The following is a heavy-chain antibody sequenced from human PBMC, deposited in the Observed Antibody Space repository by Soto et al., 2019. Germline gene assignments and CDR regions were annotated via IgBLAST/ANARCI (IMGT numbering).Heavy chain of an antibody. CDR2: ISAYNGNT. V-gene: IGHV1-18*01. D-gene: IGHD6-13*01. J-gene: IGHJ6*02. CDR3: ARDLLPAAGPKNYYYYGMDV. Sequence: QVQLVQSGAEVKKPGASVKVSCKASGYTFTSYGISWVRQAPGQGLEWMGWISAYNGNTNYAQKLQGRVTTTTDTSTSTAYMELRSLRSDDTAVYYCARDLLPAAGPKNYYYYGMDVWGQGTTVTVSS. CDR1: GYTFTSYG.